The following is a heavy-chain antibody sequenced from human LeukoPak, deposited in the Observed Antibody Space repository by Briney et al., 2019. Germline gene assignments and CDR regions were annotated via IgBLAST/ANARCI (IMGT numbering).Heavy chain of an antibody. V-gene: IGHV3-33*01. Sequence: PGESLRLSCAASGFTFSSYAMHWVRQAPGKGLEWVVIIWSDGNNKYYADSVEGRFTISRDTSKNTLFLQMNSLRAEDTAVYYCARGQPGVAAAGNLDYWGQGTLVTVSS. J-gene: IGHJ4*02. CDR1: GFTFSSYA. CDR2: IWSDGNNK. D-gene: IGHD6-13*01. CDR3: ARGQPGVAAAGNLDY.